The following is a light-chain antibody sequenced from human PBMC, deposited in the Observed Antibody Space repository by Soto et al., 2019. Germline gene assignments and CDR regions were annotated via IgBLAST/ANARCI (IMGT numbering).Light chain of an antibody. J-gene: IGLJ3*02. CDR2: NND. CDR3: AAWDDGLSDWV. CDR1: SSNVENNC. Sequence: QSVLTQPPSASGTPGQRVTFSCSGSSSNVENNCVYCYQQFSGTAPKLLIYNNDQRPSGVPGRFSGSKSGTSASLAIGGLRPDDETNFSCAAWDDGLSDWVFGGGTKLTVL. V-gene: IGLV1-47*02.